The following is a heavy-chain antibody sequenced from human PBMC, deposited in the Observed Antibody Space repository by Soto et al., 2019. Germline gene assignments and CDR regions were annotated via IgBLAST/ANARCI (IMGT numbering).Heavy chain of an antibody. Sequence: SETLSLTCSVSGGSISGYYWSWIRQTPEKGLEWIGYIYYSGSTNYNPSLKSRVTVLIDMSKNQFSLKLTSVSAADTAVYYCAAAPRYWGQGILVTVSS. D-gene: IGHD2-15*01. J-gene: IGHJ4*02. V-gene: IGHV4-59*01. CDR3: AAAPRY. CDR2: IYYSGST. CDR1: GGSISGYY.